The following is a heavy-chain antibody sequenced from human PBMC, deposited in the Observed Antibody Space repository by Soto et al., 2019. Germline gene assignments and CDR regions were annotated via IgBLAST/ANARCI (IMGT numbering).Heavy chain of an antibody. CDR3: ARVSREWFGELYPFDY. D-gene: IGHD3-10*01. CDR1: GYTFAGYY. J-gene: IGHJ4*02. Sequence: GASVKVSCKASGYTFAGYYMHWVRQTPGQGLEWMGWINPNSGGTNYAQKFQGRVTMTRDASISTAYMEVSRLRSDDTAVYYCARVSREWFGELYPFDYWGQGTLVTVSS. CDR2: INPNSGGT. V-gene: IGHV1-2*02.